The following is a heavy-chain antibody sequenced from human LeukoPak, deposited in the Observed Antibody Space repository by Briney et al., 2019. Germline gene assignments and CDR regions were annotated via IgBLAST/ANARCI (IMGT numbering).Heavy chain of an antibody. Sequence: GGSLRLSCAASEFTFDDYAMHWVRQAPGKGLEWVSGISWNSGSIGYADSVKGRFTISRDNAKNSLYLQMNSLRPEDTALYYCAKDTRSGFHYSNYYHMDVWGKGTTVTVSS. V-gene: IGHV3-9*01. CDR3: AKDTRSGFHYSNYYHMDV. J-gene: IGHJ6*03. CDR2: ISWNSGSI. D-gene: IGHD2-21*01. CDR1: EFTFDDYA.